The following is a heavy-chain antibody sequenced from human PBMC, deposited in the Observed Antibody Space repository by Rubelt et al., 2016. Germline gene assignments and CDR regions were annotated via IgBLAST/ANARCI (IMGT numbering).Heavy chain of an antibody. CDR2: IYYSGST. CDR3: ARGKAVADLDY. Sequence: QVQLQESGPGLVKPSETLSLTCTVSGGSISSYYWSWIRQPPGKGLEWIGYIYYSGSTNYNPSLKSRVTISVDTSKNQFSRKLSSVTAADTAVYYCARGKAVADLDYWGQGTLVTVSS. D-gene: IGHD6-19*01. V-gene: IGHV4-59*12. CDR1: GGSISSYY. J-gene: IGHJ4*02.